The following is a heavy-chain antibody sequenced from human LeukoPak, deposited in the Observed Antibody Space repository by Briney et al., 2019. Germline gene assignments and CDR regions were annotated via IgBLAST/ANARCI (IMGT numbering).Heavy chain of an antibody. CDR2: ISYDGSNK. D-gene: IGHD5-18*01. J-gene: IGHJ4*02. CDR1: GFSFSSYG. CDR3: AKDLGGDTAMVFEY. V-gene: IGHV3-30*18. Sequence: SGRSLRLSCAASGFSFSSYGMHWVRQAPGKGLEWVAVISYDGSNKYYADSVKGRFTISRDNSKNTLYLQMNRLRAEDTAVYYCAKDLGGDTAMVFEYWVQRTLVTVCS.